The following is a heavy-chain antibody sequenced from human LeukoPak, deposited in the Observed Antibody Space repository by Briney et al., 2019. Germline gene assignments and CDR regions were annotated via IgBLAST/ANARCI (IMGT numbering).Heavy chain of an antibody. V-gene: IGHV4-59*01. CDR3: AGGGGYDYNDY. CDR1: GGSISSYY. Sequence: SETLSLACTVSGGSISSYYWSWIRQPPGKGLEWIGYIYYSGSTNYNPSLKSRVTISVDTSKNQFSLKLSSVTAADTAAYYCAGGGGYDYNDYWGQGTLVTVSS. J-gene: IGHJ4*02. CDR2: IYYSGST. D-gene: IGHD5-12*01.